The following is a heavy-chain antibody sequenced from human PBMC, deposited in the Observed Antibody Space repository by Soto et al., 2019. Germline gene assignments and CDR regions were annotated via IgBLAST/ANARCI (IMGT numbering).Heavy chain of an antibody. D-gene: IGHD3-16*02. CDR1: GFTFSTYA. J-gene: IGHJ4*02. V-gene: IGHV3-23*01. Sequence: GGSLRLSCAASGFTFSTYAMSWVRQAPGRGLEWVSAISGSGGSTYYADSVKGRFTISRDNSKNTLYLQMNSLRAEDTAVYYCARNKGGYTFYYFDSWGQGTRVNVS. CDR2: ISGSGGST. CDR3: ARNKGGYTFYYFDS.